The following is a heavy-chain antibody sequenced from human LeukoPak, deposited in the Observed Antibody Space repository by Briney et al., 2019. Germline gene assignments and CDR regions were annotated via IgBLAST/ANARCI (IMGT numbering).Heavy chain of an antibody. CDR3: ARTLWFGETEYYFDY. CDR2: IYHSGST. Sequence: SETLSLTCAVSGGSISSGGYSWSWTRQPPGKGLEWIGYIYHSGSTYYNPSLKSRVTISVDRSKNQFSLKLSSVTAADTAVYYCARTLWFGETEYYFDYWGQGTLVTVPS. V-gene: IGHV4-30-2*01. D-gene: IGHD3-10*01. J-gene: IGHJ4*02. CDR1: GGSISSGGYS.